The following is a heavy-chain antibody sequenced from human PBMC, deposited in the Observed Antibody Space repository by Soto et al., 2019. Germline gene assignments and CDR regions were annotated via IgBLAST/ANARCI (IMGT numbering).Heavy chain of an antibody. Sequence: EVQLVESGGVVVQPGGSLRLSCAASGFTFDDYTMHWVRQAPGKGLEWVSLISWDGGSTYYADSVMGRFTISRDNSKNSLYLQMNSLRTEDTALYYCAKDRGPEDFWSGYYTGPLDYWGQGTLVTVSS. J-gene: IGHJ4*02. CDR3: AKDRGPEDFWSGYYTGPLDY. V-gene: IGHV3-43*01. CDR2: ISWDGGST. CDR1: GFTFDDYT. D-gene: IGHD3-3*01.